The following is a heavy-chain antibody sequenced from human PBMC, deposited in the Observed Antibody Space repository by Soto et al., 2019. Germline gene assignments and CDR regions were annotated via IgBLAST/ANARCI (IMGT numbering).Heavy chain of an antibody. D-gene: IGHD7-27*01. Sequence: GSLRLSCTASGFTFDDYAMHWVRQAPGKGLEWVSLISWDGGSTYYADSVEGRFTISRDNSKNSLYLQMNSLRAEDTALYYCAKTSTLWHGDRYGMDVWGKGTTLTVSS. J-gene: IGHJ6*04. CDR1: GFTFDDYA. CDR3: AKTSTLWHGDRYGMDV. V-gene: IGHV3-43D*04. CDR2: ISWDGGST.